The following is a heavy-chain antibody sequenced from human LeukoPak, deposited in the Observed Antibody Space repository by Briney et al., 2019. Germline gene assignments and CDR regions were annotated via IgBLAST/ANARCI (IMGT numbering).Heavy chain of an antibody. CDR1: GFTFSSYS. D-gene: IGHD2-15*01. CDR3: AKAGYCSGGSCYSRGYYFDY. CDR2: ISGSGGST. Sequence: GGSLRLSCAASGFTFSSYSMNWVRQAPGKGLEWVSAISGSGGSTYYADSVKGRFTISRDNSKNTLYLQMNSLRAEDTAVYYCAKAGYCSGGSCYSRGYYFDYWGQGTLVTVSS. J-gene: IGHJ4*02. V-gene: IGHV3-23*01.